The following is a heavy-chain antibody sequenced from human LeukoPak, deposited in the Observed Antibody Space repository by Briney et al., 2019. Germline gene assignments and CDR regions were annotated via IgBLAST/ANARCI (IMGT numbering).Heavy chain of an antibody. V-gene: IGHV4-34*01. D-gene: IGHD2-2*01. CDR1: GGSFSGYY. CDR3: ARGQPYDY. Sequence: SETLSLTCAVYGGSFSGYYWSWIRQPPGKGLEWIGEINHSGSTNYNPSLKSRVTISVDTSKNQFSLKLSSVTAADTAVYYCARGQPYDYWGQGTLVTVPS. CDR2: INHSGST. J-gene: IGHJ4*02.